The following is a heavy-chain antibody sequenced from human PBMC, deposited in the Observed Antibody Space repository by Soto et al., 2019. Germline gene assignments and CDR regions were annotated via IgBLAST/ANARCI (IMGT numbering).Heavy chain of an antibody. CDR3: ERDRLMATAGTASPDCGLDV. Sequence: SETVSLTCTVSGGSIRIGGYYWSWVRQNPRRGLEWIGNIYYSGNTYYNPSLKSRLTISVDTSKNQFSLNLSSVTAADTAVYYCERDRLMATAGTASPDCGLDVWGQGTRVTVSS. D-gene: IGHD5-18*01. CDR1: GGSIRIGGYY. V-gene: IGHV4-31*03. CDR2: IYYSGNT. J-gene: IGHJ6*02.